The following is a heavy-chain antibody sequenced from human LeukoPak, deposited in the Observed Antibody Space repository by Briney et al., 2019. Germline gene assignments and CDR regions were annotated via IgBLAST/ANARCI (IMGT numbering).Heavy chain of an antibody. V-gene: IGHV3-64*01. CDR2: MCSNGGRT. D-gene: IGHD6-19*01. J-gene: IGHJ4*02. CDR1: GFTFRSYA. CDR3: ARASSGCYGY. Sequence: SGGSLRLSCVVSGFTFRSYAMHWVRRAPGKGVEYVSAMCSNGGRTYYAHCVKGRFPISRDNSKNTLYLQMGSLRVEDMAVYYCARASSGCYGYWGQGTRATVSS.